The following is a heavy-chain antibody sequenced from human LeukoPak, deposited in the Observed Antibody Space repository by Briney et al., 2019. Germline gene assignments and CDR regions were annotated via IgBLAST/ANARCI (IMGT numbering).Heavy chain of an antibody. D-gene: IGHD4-23*01. Sequence: GGSLRLSCAASGFSVSGNYMNWVRQAPGKGLEWVSVIYSGGSTYYADSVKGRFTISRDNAKFSLYLQMNSLRAEDTAVYYCATDRKVGTWDPRFNYWGQGTLVTVSS. CDR3: ATDRKVGTWDPRFNY. CDR1: GFSVSGNY. CDR2: IYSGGST. V-gene: IGHV3-66*01. J-gene: IGHJ4*02.